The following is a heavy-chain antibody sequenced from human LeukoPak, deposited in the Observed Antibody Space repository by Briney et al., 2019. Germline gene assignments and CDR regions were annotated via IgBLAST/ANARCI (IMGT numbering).Heavy chain of an antibody. CDR2: ISGGGNSA. Sequence: GGSLRLSCAASAFTFKDYGMSWVRQAPGKGLEWLSHISGGGNSANYADSVKGRFTIYRDNSKDTVYLQMNSLRAEDTAVYYCAKDRGLGFYDDSGHHYWGQGTLVTVSS. V-gene: IGHV3-23*01. CDR1: AFTFKDYG. J-gene: IGHJ4*02. D-gene: IGHD2/OR15-2a*01. CDR3: AKDRGLGFYDDSGHHY.